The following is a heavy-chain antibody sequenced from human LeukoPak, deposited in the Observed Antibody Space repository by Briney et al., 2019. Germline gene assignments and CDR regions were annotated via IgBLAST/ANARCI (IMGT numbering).Heavy chain of an antibody. CDR3: VKRYCSGDTCYSAFDY. Sequence: PTGGSLRLSCAASGFSFSNNAMSWVRQAPGNGLEWVSAIGNSGGGTYYADSLQGRFTISRDNSKNTLYLQMNSLRAEDTAVYCCVKRYCSGDTCYSAFDYWGHGTLVTVSS. D-gene: IGHD2-15*01. CDR1: GFSFSNNA. CDR2: IGNSGGGT. J-gene: IGHJ4*01. V-gene: IGHV3-23*01.